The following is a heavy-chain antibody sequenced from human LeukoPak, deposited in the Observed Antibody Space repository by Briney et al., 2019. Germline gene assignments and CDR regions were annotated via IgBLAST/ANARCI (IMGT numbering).Heavy chain of an antibody. Sequence: GRSLRLSCAASAFTFSSYAMHWVRQAPGKGLEWVAVISYDGSNKYYADSVKGRFTISRDNAKNSLYLQMNSLRAEDTAVYYCARESRLRVPADNWFDPWGQGTLVTVSS. CDR1: AFTFSSYA. CDR2: ISYDGSNK. J-gene: IGHJ5*02. V-gene: IGHV3-30-3*01. CDR3: ARESRLRVPADNWFDP. D-gene: IGHD2-2*01.